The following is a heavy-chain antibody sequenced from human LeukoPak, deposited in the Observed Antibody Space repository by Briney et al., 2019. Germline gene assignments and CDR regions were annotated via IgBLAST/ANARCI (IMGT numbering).Heavy chain of an antibody. CDR1: GGSISSYY. D-gene: IGHD3-22*01. J-gene: IGHJ4*02. CDR3: ASSMIVVHDMWYFDY. CDR2: IYYSGST. V-gene: IGHV4-59*08. Sequence: SETLSLTCTVSGGSISSYYWSWIRQPPGKGLEWIGYIYYSGSTNYNPSLKSRVTISVDTSKNQFSLKLSSVTAADTAVYYCASSMIVVHDMWYFDYWGQGTLVTVSS.